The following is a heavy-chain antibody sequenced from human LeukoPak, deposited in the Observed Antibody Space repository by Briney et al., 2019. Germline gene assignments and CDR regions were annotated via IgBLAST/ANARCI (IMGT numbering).Heavy chain of an antibody. V-gene: IGHV2-5*02. J-gene: IGHJ6*04. CDR2: LYWDDDK. CDR3: ARDYYGSGSYSPREYYYGMDV. Sequence: SGPTLVNPTQTLTLTCTFSGFSLSTSGVGVGCIRQPPGKALEWLALLYWDDDKRYSPSLKSKLTITKDTSKNQVVLTMTNMDPVDTATYYCARDYYGSGSYSPREYYYGMDVWGKGTTVTVSS. CDR1: GFSLSTSGVG. D-gene: IGHD3-10*01.